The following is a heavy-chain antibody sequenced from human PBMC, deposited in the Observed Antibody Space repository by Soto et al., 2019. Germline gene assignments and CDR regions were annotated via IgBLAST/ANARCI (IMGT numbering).Heavy chain of an antibody. CDR3: ARDQSYDFWSGYLTYMDV. D-gene: IGHD3-3*01. J-gene: IGHJ6*03. CDR2: IYYSGST. CDR1: GGSISSYY. Sequence: SETLSLTCTVSGGSISSYYWSWIRQPPGKGLEWIGYIYYSGSTNYNPSLKSRVTISVDTSKNQFSPKLSSVTAADTAVYYCARDQSYDFWSGYLTYMDVWGKGTTVTVSS. V-gene: IGHV4-59*01.